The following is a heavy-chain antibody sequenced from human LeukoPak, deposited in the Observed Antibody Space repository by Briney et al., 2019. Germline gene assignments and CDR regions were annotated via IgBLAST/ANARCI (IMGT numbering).Heavy chain of an antibody. CDR1: GYTFTRHY. CDR2: IIPIFGTA. Sequence: GASVKVSCKASGYTFTRHYMHWVRQAPGQGLEWMGGIIPIFGTANYAQKFQGRVTITADKSTSTAYMELSSLRSEDTAVYYCARVFSEYDSSSSHWFYPWGQGTLVTVS. V-gene: IGHV1-69*06. CDR3: ARVFSEYDSSSSHWFYP. D-gene: IGHD6-6*01. J-gene: IGHJ5*02.